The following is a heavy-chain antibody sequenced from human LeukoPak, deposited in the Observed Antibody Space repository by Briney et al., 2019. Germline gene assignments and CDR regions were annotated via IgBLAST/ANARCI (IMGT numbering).Heavy chain of an antibody. CDR1: GFTVSSND. Sequence: PGGSLRLSCAASGFTVSSNDMSWVRQAPGKGLEWVSVIYSGGSTYYADSVKGRFTISRDNSKNTLYLQMNSLRAEDTAVYYCARVYYGSGSLYYYYYYMDVWGKGTTVIISS. V-gene: IGHV3-53*01. J-gene: IGHJ6*03. D-gene: IGHD3-10*01. CDR2: IYSGGST. CDR3: ARVYYGSGSLYYYYYYMDV.